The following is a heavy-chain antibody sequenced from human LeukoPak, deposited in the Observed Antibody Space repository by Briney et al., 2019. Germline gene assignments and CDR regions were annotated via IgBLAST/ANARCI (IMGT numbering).Heavy chain of an antibody. CDR3: ARAQLGNLDY. V-gene: IGHV4-59*01. CDR2: IYYSGST. D-gene: IGHD6-6*01. J-gene: IGHJ4*02. CDR1: GGSISSYY. Sequence: SETLSLTCTLSGGSISSYYWSWIRQPPGKGLEWIGYIYYSGSTNYNPSLKSRVTISVDTSKNQFSLKLSSVTAADTAVYYCARAQLGNLDYWGQGTLVTLSS.